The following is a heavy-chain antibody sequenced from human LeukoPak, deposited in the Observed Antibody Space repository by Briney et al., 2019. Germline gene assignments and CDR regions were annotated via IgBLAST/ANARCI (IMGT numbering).Heavy chain of an antibody. J-gene: IGHJ5*02. Sequence: ASVKVSCKVSGYTLTELSMHCVRQAPEKGLEWMGGFYPQHGETIYTQRFKGGVTMTEDTSTNTAYMELSSLRSEDTAVYYCATVFPKLWFGELLRYKWFDPWGQGTLVTVPS. V-gene: IGHV1-24*01. CDR1: GYTLTELS. D-gene: IGHD3-10*01. CDR2: FYPQHGET. CDR3: ATVFPKLWFGELLRYKWFDP.